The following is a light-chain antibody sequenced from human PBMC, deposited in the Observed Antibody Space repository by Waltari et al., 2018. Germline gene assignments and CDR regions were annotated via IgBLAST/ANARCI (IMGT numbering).Light chain of an antibody. CDR2: GAF. CDR1: QSVSGH. J-gene: IGKJ1*01. V-gene: IGKV3D-15*01. Sequence: EIVMTQSPATLPVSPGERATLPCRASQSVSGHLAWYQQKPGQAPRLIIHGAFTRATGIPARFSGSGSGTEFSLTISSLQSEDFAIYYCQQYYDWPPWTFGQGTKVEL. CDR3: QQYYDWPPWT.